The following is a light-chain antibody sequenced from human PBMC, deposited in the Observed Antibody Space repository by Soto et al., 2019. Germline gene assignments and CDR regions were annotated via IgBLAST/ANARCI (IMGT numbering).Light chain of an antibody. CDR2: SAS. V-gene: IGKV1-9*01. J-gene: IGKJ4*01. Sequence: DIQITQSPSSLSPSLGNRVTITCRASQALSNYLAWYQQEPGKAPDLLIYSASTLQSGVPSRFSGSGSETEFSLTIRALQPQDFATYYCQQLSRYPLTFGGGTKVDI. CDR1: QALSNY. CDR3: QQLSRYPLT.